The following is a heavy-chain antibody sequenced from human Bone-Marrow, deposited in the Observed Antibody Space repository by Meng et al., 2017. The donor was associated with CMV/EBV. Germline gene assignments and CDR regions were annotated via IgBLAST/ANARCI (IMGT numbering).Heavy chain of an antibody. CDR3: AKVSYYYGMDV. Sequence: LRLSCAASGFTFDDYAMHWVRQAPGKGLEWVSGISWNSGSIGYADSVKGRFTISRDNAKNSLYLQMNSLRAEDTALYYCAKVSYYYGMDVWGQGTTVTVSS. J-gene: IGHJ6*02. CDR1: GFTFDDYA. V-gene: IGHV3-9*01. CDR2: ISWNSGSI.